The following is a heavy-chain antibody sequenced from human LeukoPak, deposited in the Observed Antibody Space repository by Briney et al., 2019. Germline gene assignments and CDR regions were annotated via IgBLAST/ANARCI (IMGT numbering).Heavy chain of an antibody. J-gene: IGHJ4*02. CDR3: TTDPAWYPVSYFDY. V-gene: IGHV3-15*01. D-gene: IGHD6-13*01. CDR1: GFTFSNAW. Sequence: PGGSLRLSCAASGFTFSNAWMSWVRQAPGKGLEWVGRIKSKTDGGTTDYAAPVKGRFTISRDDSKNTPYLQMNSLKTEDTAVYYCTTDPAWYPVSYFDYWGQGTLVTVSS. CDR2: IKSKTDGGTT.